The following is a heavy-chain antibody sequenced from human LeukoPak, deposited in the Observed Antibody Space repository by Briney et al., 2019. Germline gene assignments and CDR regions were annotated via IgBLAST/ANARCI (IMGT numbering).Heavy chain of an antibody. CDR1: GFTFSSYS. CDR3: ARVSIAAAGTPY. J-gene: IGHJ4*02. V-gene: IGHV3-21*01. D-gene: IGHD6-13*01. Sequence: GGSLRLSCAASGFTFSSYSMNWVRQAPGKGLEWVSSISGSSSYIYYADSVKGRFTISRDNAKNSLYLQMNSLRAEDTAVYYCARVSIAAAGTPYWGQGTLVTVSS. CDR2: ISGSSSYI.